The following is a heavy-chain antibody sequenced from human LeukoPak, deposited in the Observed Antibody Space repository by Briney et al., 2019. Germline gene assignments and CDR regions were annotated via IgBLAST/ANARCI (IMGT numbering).Heavy chain of an antibody. CDR3: ARLRGRVAGDFDY. CDR2: IYYSGST. Sequence: NPSETLSLTCTVSGGSISSSSYYWGWIRQPPGKGLEWIGSIYYSGSTYYNPSLKSRVTISVDTSKNQFSLKLSSVTAADTAVYYCARLRGRVAGDFDYWGQGTLVTVSS. V-gene: IGHV4-39*01. J-gene: IGHJ4*02. CDR1: GGSISSSSYY. D-gene: IGHD6-19*01.